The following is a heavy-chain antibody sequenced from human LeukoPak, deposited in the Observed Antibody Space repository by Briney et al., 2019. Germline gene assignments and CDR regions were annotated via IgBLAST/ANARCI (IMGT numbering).Heavy chain of an antibody. D-gene: IGHD3-22*01. Sequence: ASVKVSCKASGYTFTSYGISWVRQAPGQGLEWMEWISAYNGNTNYAQKLQGRVTMTTDTSTSTAYMELRSLRSDDTAVYYCARDRWTYYDSSGSTDYWGQGTLVTVSS. V-gene: IGHV1-18*01. CDR1: GYTFTSYG. CDR2: ISAYNGNT. CDR3: ARDRWTYYDSSGSTDY. J-gene: IGHJ4*02.